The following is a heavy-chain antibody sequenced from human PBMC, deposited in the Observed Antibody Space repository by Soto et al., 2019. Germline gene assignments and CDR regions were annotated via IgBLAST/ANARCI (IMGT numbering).Heavy chain of an antibody. J-gene: IGHJ2*01. CDR2: IFDGGST. V-gene: IGHV4-30-4*01. Sequence: SETLSLTCTVSGGSISGGVHSWSWIRQPPGKGLEWIGHIFDGGSTYYNPSLKSRLTISVDTSKNQFSLRLSSVTAADTAVYYCAREIMPLTNDWYFDLWGRGTLVTVSS. CDR1: GGSISGGVHS. D-gene: IGHD2-8*01. CDR3: AREIMPLTNDWYFDL.